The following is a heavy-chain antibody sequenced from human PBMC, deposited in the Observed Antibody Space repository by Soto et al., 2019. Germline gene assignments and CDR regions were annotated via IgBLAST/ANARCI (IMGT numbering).Heavy chain of an antibody. D-gene: IGHD3-9*01. Sequence: SETLSLTYTVSGGSISSYYWSWIRQPPGKGLEWIGYIYYSGSTNYNPSLKSRVTISVDTSKNQFSLKLSSVTAADTAVYYCARVMTGYYSNWFDPWGQGTLVTVSS. CDR1: GGSISSYY. CDR3: ARVMTGYYSNWFDP. J-gene: IGHJ5*02. CDR2: IYYSGST. V-gene: IGHV4-59*08.